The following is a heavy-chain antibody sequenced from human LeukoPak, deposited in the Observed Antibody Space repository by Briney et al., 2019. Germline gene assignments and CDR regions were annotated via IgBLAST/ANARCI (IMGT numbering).Heavy chain of an antibody. Sequence: GGPVSLPCTAWSFTLSEYWMSGFRQAPGEGREGVINIKQDGGETYYVDSVKGRFTISRDNAKNSLYLQMNSMRAADTAVYYCARGPMAYYARNYPFDYWGQRTLVTVSS. CDR3: ARGPMAYYARNYPFDY. V-gene: IGHV3-7*01. J-gene: IGHJ4*02. D-gene: IGHD3-22*01. CDR2: IKQDGGET. CDR1: SFTLSEYW.